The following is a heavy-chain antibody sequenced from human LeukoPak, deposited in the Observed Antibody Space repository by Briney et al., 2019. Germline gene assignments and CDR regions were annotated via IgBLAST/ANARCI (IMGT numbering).Heavy chain of an antibody. CDR1: GFTFSNYW. Sequence: GGSLRLSCAAPGFTFSNYWMGWVRQPPGKGLQWVANIKEDGTEKYYVDSVKGRFTISRDNAKNSVYLQMNSLRVEDTAVYYCARRPFGADYWGQGTLVTVSS. J-gene: IGHJ4*02. CDR2: IKEDGTEK. V-gene: IGHV3-7*01. CDR3: ARRPFGADY. D-gene: IGHD3-10*01.